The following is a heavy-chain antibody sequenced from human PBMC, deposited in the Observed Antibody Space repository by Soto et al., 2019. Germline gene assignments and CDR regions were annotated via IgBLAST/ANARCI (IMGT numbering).Heavy chain of an antibody. Sequence: GGSLRLSCAGSGFTFGDSYMSWIRQAPGKGLEWLSYMSPGSRYPAYADSVKGRFTVSRDNAQNSLFLQMNTLRPEDTAMYYCARVAYWGPGTQVTVSS. CDR1: GFTFGDSY. V-gene: IGHV3-11*06. CDR2: MSPGSRYP. J-gene: IGHJ4*02. CDR3: ARVAY.